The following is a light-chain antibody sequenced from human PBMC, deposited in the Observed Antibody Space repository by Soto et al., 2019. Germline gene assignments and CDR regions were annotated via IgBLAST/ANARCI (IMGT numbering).Light chain of an antibody. CDR1: QSISTC. J-gene: IGKJ1*01. Sequence: DIQITQSPSTLSASVGDRFTSTCRASQSISTCLAWYQQKPGKAPKLRIQKASSLDGGVPSRFSGSGSGTEFTLTIRSLQPEDLATYYCQQYNSYSGTLGKGTKVDIK. V-gene: IGKV1-5*03. CDR3: QQYNSYSGT. CDR2: KAS.